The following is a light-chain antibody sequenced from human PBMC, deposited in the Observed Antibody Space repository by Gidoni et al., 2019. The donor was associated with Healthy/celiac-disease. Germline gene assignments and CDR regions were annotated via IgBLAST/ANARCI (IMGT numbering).Light chain of an antibody. V-gene: IGLV3-1*01. CDR2: QDS. J-gene: IGLJ1*01. CDR3: QAWDSSTASYV. Sequence: SYALTQPPSVSVSTGQTASITCSGDKLGDKYACWYQQKPGQSPVLVIYQDSKRPSGIPERFSGSNSGNTATLTISGTQAMDEADYYCQAWDSSTASYVFGTGTKVTVL. CDR1: KLGDKY.